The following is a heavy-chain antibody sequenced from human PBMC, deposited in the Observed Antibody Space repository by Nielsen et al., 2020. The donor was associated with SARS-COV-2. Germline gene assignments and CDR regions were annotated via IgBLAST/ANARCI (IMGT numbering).Heavy chain of an antibody. CDR2: ISHSGRP. CDR3: AREVSGSRMKASGRPSYYYYGTDV. CDR1: GDSIRSSRHF. J-gene: IGHJ6*02. V-gene: IGHV4-61*01. Sequence: SETLSLTCTVSGDSIRSSRHFWGWIRQAPGKGLEWIGYISHSGRPTYNPSLESRVTMFIDPSNGQFSLIVNSVTAADTAVYYCAREVSGSRMKASGRPSYYYYGTDVWGQGTAVTVSS. D-gene: IGHD3-10*01.